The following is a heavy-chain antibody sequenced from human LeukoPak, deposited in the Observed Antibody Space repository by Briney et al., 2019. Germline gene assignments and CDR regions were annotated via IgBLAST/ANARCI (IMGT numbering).Heavy chain of an antibody. V-gene: IGHV4-34*01. J-gene: IGHJ4*02. CDR1: GGSFSGYY. CDR3: AVGSSGFDY. D-gene: IGHD3-22*01. Sequence: SETLSLTCAVYGGSFSGYYWSWIRQPPGKGLEWIEEINHSGSTNYNPSLKSRVTISVDTSKNQFSLKLSSVTAADTAVYYCAVGSSGFDYWGQGTLVTVSS. CDR2: INHSGST.